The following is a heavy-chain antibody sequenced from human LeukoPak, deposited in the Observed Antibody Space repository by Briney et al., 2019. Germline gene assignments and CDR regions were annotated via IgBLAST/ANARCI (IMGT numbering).Heavy chain of an antibody. V-gene: IGHV1-2*02. CDR1: GHTFTGYY. J-gene: IGHJ5*02. D-gene: IGHD3-10*01. CDR3: ARVGLRKQFGNWFDP. CDR2: INPNSGGT. Sequence: ASVKVSCKASGHTFTGYYMHWVRQAPGQGLEWMGWINPNSGGTNYAQKFQGRVTMTRDTSISTAYMELSRLRSDDTAVYYCARVGLRKQFGNWFDPRGQGTLVTVSS.